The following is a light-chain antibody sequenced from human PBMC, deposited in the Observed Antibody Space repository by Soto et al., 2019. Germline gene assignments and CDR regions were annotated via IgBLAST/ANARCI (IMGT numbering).Light chain of an antibody. CDR1: QGISSY. CDR2: AAS. J-gene: IGKJ2*01. CDR3: QQLNSYPYT. V-gene: IGKV1-9*01. Sequence: DIQLTQSPSFLSASVGDRVTITCRASQGISSYLAWYQQKPGKDPKLLIYAASTLQSGVPSRFSGSGSVTEFTLTIRSLQPQDFATCYCQQLNSYPYTFGQGTKLEIK.